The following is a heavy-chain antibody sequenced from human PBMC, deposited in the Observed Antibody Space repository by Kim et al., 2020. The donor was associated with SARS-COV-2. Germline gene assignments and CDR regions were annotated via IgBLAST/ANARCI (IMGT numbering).Heavy chain of an antibody. V-gene: IGHV1-24*01. CDR1: GYTLTELS. J-gene: IGHJ4*02. CDR3: ATDRPEDGYSGYDHFDY. CDR2: FDPEDGET. Sequence: ASVKVSCKVPGYTLTELSMHWVRQAPGKGLEWMGGFDPEDGETIYAQKFQGRVTMTEDTSTDTAYMELSSLRSEDTAVYYCATDRPEDGYSGYDHFDYWGQRTLVTVSS. D-gene: IGHD5-12*01.